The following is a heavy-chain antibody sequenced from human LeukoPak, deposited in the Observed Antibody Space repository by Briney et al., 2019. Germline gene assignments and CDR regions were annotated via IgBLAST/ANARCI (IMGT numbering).Heavy chain of an antibody. D-gene: IGHD6-25*01. CDR1: GGSISTSTYC. CDR3: ARHPSSAWHADY. V-gene: IGHV4-39*01. J-gene: IGHJ4*01. CDR2: ISYSGTT. Sequence: PSETLSLTCTVSGGSISTSTYCWGWIRQPPGKGLEWFGRISYSGTTYYNPSLKSRVPISVDTSNNQFSLRLTSVTAADTAVYFCARHPSSAWHADYWGHGTLVTVSS.